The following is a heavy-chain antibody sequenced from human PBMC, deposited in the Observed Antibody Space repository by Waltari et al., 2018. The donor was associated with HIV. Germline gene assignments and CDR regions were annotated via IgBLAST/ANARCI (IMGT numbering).Heavy chain of an antibody. Sequence: QLQLQESGPGLVKSSETLSLTCTVSGGSMTSSSYYWGWIRQPPGKGLEWIGGMSYSGSTDHNPSLRSRLTISVDTSKNQFSLKLTSVTAADTAVYYCARSFSGYSNYFDPWGQGTLVTVSS. V-gene: IGHV4-39*01. D-gene: IGHD4-4*01. CDR3: ARSFSGYSNYFDP. J-gene: IGHJ5*02. CDR1: GGSMTSSSYY. CDR2: MSYSGST.